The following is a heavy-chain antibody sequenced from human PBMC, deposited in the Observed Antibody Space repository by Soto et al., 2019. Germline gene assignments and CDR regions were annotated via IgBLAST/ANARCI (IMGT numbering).Heavy chain of an antibody. V-gene: IGHV3-11*01. D-gene: IGHD2-2*01. J-gene: IGHJ5*02. Sequence: QVQLVESGGGLVQPGGSLRLSCAASGFTFSDYYMSWIRQAPGKGPEWVSYISGRGGTKYYADSVMGRFTISRDNTKNSLFLQMDSLRDDDTAVYYCARGGGRVVAVDRDDCRFDPWGQGTLVTVSS. CDR2: ISGRGGTK. CDR1: GFTFSDYY. CDR3: ARGGGRVVAVDRDDCRFDP.